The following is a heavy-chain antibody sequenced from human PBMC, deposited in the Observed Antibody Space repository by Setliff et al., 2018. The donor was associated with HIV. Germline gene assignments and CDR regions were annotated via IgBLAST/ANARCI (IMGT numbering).Heavy chain of an antibody. CDR3: ARHSDRTCYYSPFDN. D-gene: IGHD3-9*01. CDR2: INVGNGNT. Sequence: ASVKVSCKASGFTFTSYAIHWVRQAPGQGLEWMGWINVGNGNTKYSQKFQGRVTITADESTSTTYMELSSLRSEDTAVYYCARHSDRTCYYSPFDNWGQGTLVTVSS. V-gene: IGHV1-3*01. J-gene: IGHJ4*02. CDR1: GFTFTSYA.